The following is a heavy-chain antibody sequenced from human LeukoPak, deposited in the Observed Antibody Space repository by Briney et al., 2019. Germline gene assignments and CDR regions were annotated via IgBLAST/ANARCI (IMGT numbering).Heavy chain of an antibody. V-gene: IGHV1-18*01. Sequence: GASVTVSCKASGYTFTSYGISWVRQAPGQGLEWMGWISAYNGNTNYAQKLQGRVTMTTDTSTSTAYMELRSLRSDDTAVYYCVRVGDGNSWIQLWSRFYYFDYWGQGTLVTVSS. D-gene: IGHD5-18*01. CDR2: ISAYNGNT. J-gene: IGHJ4*02. CDR3: VRVGDGNSWIQLWSRFYYFDY. CDR1: GYTFTSYG.